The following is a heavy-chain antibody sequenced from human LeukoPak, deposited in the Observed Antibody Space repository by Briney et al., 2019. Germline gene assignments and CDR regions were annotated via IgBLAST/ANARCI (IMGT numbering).Heavy chain of an antibody. D-gene: IGHD3-10*01. V-gene: IGHV4-34*01. J-gene: IGHJ4*02. CDR1: GGSFSGYY. Sequence: SETLFLTCAVYGGSFSGYYWSWIRQPPGKGLEWIGEINHSGSTNYNPSLKSRVTISVDTSKNQFSLKLSSVTAADMAVYYCARGRPLYGSGPPHDYWGQGTLVTVSS. CDR2: INHSGST. CDR3: ARGRPLYGSGPPHDY.